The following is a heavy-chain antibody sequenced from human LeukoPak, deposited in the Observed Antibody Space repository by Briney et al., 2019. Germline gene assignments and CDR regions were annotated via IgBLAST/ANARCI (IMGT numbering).Heavy chain of an antibody. D-gene: IGHD5-18*01. CDR3: ARVRPNTAMVHFDY. V-gene: IGHV1-2*02. Sequence: ASVKVSCKTSGYTFTGYYIHWVRQAPGQGLEWMGWINPNSGGINFAQKFQGRVTMTRDTSISTAYMELSRLRSDDTAVYYCARVRPNTAMVHFDYWGQGTPVTVSS. J-gene: IGHJ4*02. CDR2: INPNSGGI. CDR1: GYTFTGYY.